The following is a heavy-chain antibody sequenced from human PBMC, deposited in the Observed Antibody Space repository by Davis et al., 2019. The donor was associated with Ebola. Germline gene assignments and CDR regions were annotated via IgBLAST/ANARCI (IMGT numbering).Heavy chain of an antibody. V-gene: IGHV3-11*04. CDR3: ARADSRYCSGGSCYPGNY. CDR1: GFTFSDYY. D-gene: IGHD2-15*01. CDR2: ISSSGSTI. J-gene: IGHJ4*02. Sequence: GESPKISCAASGFTFSDYYMSWIRQAPGKGLEWVSYISSSGSTIYYADSVKGRFTISRDNAKNSLYLQMNSLRAEDTAVYYCARADSRYCSGGSCYPGNYWGQGTLVTVSS.